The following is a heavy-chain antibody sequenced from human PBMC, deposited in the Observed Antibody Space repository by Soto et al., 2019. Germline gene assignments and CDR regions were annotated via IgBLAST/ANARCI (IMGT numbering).Heavy chain of an antibody. D-gene: IGHD2-15*01. V-gene: IGHV2-5*01. CDR1: GFSLSTTDVG. CDR3: AHXHPQCSGGGSKSRYFDY. CDR2: IYWNDDK. J-gene: IGHJ4*02. Sequence: GSGPTLVNPTQTLTLTCSFSGFSLSTTDVGVGWIRQPPGKALEWLALIYWNDDKRYSPSLKSRLTITKDTSKNQVVLTMTDMGPVDTATYYCAHXHPQCSGGGSKSRYFDYWGQGILVTVSS.